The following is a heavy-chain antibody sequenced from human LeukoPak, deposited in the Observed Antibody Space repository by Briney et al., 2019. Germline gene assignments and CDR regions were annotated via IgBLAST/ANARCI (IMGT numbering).Heavy chain of an antibody. J-gene: IGHJ3*02. CDR1: GGSISSSSYS. CDR2: IYYSGST. Sequence: PSETLSLTCTVSGGSISSSSYSWGWIRQPPGKGLEWIGSIYYSGSTYYNPSLKSRVTISVDTSKNQFSLKLSSVTAADTAVYYCARPNCGGDCRDAFDIWGQGTMVTVSS. V-gene: IGHV4-39*01. CDR3: ARPNCGGDCRDAFDI. D-gene: IGHD2-21*02.